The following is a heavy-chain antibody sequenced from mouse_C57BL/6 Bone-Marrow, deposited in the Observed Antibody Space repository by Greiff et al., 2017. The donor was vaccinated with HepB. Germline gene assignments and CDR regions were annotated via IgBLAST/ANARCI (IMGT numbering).Heavy chain of an antibody. CDR1: GFTFSSYA. J-gene: IGHJ2*01. D-gene: IGHD1-1*01. CDR2: ISSGGDYI. V-gene: IGHV5-9-1*02. Sequence: EVQRVESGEGLVKPGGSLKLSCAASGFTFSSYAMSWVRQTPEKRLEWVAYISSGGDYIYYADTVKGRFTISRDNARNTLYLQMSSLRSEDTALYYCTRELYYYGSSHFDYWGQGTTLTVSS. CDR3: TRELYYYGSSHFDY.